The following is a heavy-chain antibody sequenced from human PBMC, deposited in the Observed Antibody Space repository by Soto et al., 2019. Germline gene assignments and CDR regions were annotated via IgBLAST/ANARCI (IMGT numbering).Heavy chain of an antibody. CDR3: AKDGLTYYDFWSGPSSHPYGMDV. CDR2: ISGSGGST. Sequence: LRLSCAASGFTFSSYAMSWVRQAPGKGLEWVSAISGSGGSTYYADSVKGRFTISRDNSKNTLYLQMNSLRAEDTAVYYCAKDGLTYYDFWSGPSSHPYGMDVWGQGTTVTVSS. V-gene: IGHV3-23*01. CDR1: GFTFSSYA. D-gene: IGHD3-3*01. J-gene: IGHJ6*02.